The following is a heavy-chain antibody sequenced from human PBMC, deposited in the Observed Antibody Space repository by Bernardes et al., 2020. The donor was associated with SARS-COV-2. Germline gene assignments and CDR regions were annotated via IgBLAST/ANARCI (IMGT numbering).Heavy chain of an antibody. CDR2: IRGSGDIV. CDR3: ARGGLGFVYFDS. J-gene: IGHJ4*02. V-gene: IGHV3-11*01. D-gene: IGHD3-10*01. CDR1: GFTFSNYY. Sequence: GGSLRLSCAASGFTFSNYYMNWIRQAPGKGLEWISYIRGSGDIVRYSDSVKGRFTVSRDNAKNSLYLQMNSLRAEDTAVYYCARGGLGFVYFDSWGQGTLVTVSS.